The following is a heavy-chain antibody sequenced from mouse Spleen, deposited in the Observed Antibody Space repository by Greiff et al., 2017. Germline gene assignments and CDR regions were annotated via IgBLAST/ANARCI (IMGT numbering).Heavy chain of an antibody. CDR1: GFTFSDYY. CDR2: ISNGGGST. D-gene: IGHD2-4*01. CDR3: ASYDYDGAWFAY. Sequence: EVKVVESGGGLVQPGGSLKLSCATSGFTFSDYYMYWVRQTPEKRLEWVAYISNGGGSTYYPDTVKGRFTISRDNAKNTLYLQMSRLKSEDTAMYYCASYDYDGAWFAYWGQGTLVTVSA. J-gene: IGHJ3*01. V-gene: IGHV5-12*02.